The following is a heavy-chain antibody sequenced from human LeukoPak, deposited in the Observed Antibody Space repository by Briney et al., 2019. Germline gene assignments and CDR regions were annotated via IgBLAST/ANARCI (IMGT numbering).Heavy chain of an antibody. CDR1: GGSINNYY. V-gene: IGHV4-30-4*01. CDR3: ARNNLGGYYGSGSYHHLIDY. D-gene: IGHD3-10*01. Sequence: PSETLSLTCTVSGGSINNYYWSWIRQPPGKGLEWIGYIYYSGSTYYNPSLKSRVTISVDTSKNQFSLKLSSVTAADTAVYYCARNNLGGYYGSGSYHHLIDYWGQGTLVTVSS. J-gene: IGHJ4*02. CDR2: IYYSGST.